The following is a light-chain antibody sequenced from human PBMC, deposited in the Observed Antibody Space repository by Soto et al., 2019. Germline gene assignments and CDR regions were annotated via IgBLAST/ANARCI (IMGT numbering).Light chain of an antibody. CDR2: LGS. J-gene: IGKJ1*01. CDR1: QSLLERNGYNY. V-gene: IGKV2-28*01. CDR3: MQPLQAPRT. Sequence: EIVLTQTPLSLAVTPGEPASISCRSSQSLLERNGYNYLDWYLQRPGQSPQLLIYLGSHRASGVPDRFSGSGSGTDFTLKINSVEAEDFGVYYCMQPLQAPRTFGQGTRVEV.